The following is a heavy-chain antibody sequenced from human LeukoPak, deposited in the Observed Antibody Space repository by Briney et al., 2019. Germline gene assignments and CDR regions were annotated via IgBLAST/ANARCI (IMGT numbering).Heavy chain of an antibody. D-gene: IGHD6-19*01. Sequence: GGSLRLSCAASGFTFSSYGMHWVRQAPGKGLEWVAVIWYDGSNKYYADSVKGRFTISRDNSKNTLYLQMNSLRAEDTAVYYCARGLVAGRNPRPFDYWGQGTLVTVSS. J-gene: IGHJ4*02. V-gene: IGHV3-33*01. CDR1: GFTFSSYG. CDR2: IWYDGSNK. CDR3: ARGLVAGRNPRPFDY.